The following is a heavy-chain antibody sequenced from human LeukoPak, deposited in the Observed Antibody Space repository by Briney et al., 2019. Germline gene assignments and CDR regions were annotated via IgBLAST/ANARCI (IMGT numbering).Heavy chain of an antibody. V-gene: IGHV4-59*08. Sequence: PSETLSLTCTVSCGSITSVYWTWIRQPPGRGLEWIGYIYYTGSTNYNPSLKSRVSISVDTSENQFSLNLSSVTAADTAVYYCARLRGSYWGPFDYWGQGALVSVSS. J-gene: IGHJ4*02. D-gene: IGHD1-26*01. CDR1: CGSITSVY. CDR2: IYYTGST. CDR3: ARLRGSYWGPFDY.